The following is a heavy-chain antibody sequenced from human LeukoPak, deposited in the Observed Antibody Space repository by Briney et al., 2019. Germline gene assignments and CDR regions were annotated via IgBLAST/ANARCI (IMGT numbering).Heavy chain of an antibody. J-gene: IGHJ4*02. CDR2: ISPNNGVT. Sequence: ASVKVSCKASGYTFTGYYMHWVRQAPGRGLEWMGWISPNNGVTKYAQKFQGRVTMTRDTSISTAYMELSRLRSDDTAVYYCARRYVSGIMYYFEYWGQGTLVTVSS. CDR3: ARRYVSGIMYYFEY. V-gene: IGHV1-2*02. D-gene: IGHD3-10*01. CDR1: GYTFTGYY.